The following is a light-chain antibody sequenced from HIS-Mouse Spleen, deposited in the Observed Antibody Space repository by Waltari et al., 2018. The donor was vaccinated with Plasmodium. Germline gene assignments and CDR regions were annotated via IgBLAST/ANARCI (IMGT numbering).Light chain of an antibody. CDR2: WAS. CDR3: QQYYSTPWT. J-gene: IGKJ1*01. V-gene: IGKV4-1*01. CDR1: QSVLYSSNNKNY. Sequence: DIVMTQSPDSLAVSLGERATINCKSSQSVLYSSNNKNYLAWYQQKPGQPPKLLIYWASTVESGVPDRFSGSGSGTDFTLTISSLQAEDVAVYYCQQYYSTPWTFGQGTKVEIK.